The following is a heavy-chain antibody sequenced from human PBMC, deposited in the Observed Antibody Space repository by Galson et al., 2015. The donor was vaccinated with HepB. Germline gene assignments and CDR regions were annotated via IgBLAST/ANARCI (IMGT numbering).Heavy chain of an antibody. D-gene: IGHD3-16*02. Sequence: SLRLSCAASGFTFSSYAMHWVRQAPGKGLEWVAIMSYDGRRKDYADSVRGRFTISRVNSKNTLYLQMNSLTTEDTAVYFCARDLGQGGWGSYHDYWGQGTLVTVSS. CDR2: MSYDGRRK. V-gene: IGHV3-30*04. CDR3: ARDLGQGGWGSYHDY. J-gene: IGHJ4*02. CDR1: GFTFSSYA.